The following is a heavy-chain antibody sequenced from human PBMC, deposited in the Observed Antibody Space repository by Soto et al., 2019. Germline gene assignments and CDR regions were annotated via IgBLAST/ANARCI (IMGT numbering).Heavy chain of an antibody. Sequence: QVQLQESGPGLVKPSGTLSLTCVVSGASIISTNWWSWVRQPPGKGLEWIGEIPHGGSTNYNPSLKSRVTISVDKSKNQFSLKLTSATAADTAVYYCTRDVVGGGWLDYWGQGALVTVSS. CDR3: TRDVVGGGWLDY. J-gene: IGHJ4*02. V-gene: IGHV4-4*02. D-gene: IGHD6-19*01. CDR2: IPHGGST. CDR1: GASIISTNW.